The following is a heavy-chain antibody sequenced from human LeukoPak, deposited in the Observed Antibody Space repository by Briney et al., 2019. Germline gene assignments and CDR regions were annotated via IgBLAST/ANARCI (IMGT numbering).Heavy chain of an antibody. J-gene: IGHJ5*02. V-gene: IGHV4-39*01. D-gene: IGHD5-12*01. CDR1: GGSISSNNYY. CDR3: ARHSGYALYNWFDP. Sequence: PSETLSLTCTVSGGSISSNNYYWGWIRQPPGKGLEWIGTIYYSGSTYYNPSLKSRVTISVDTSKNQFSLKLSSVTAADTAVYYCARHSGYALYNWFDPWGQGTLVTVSS. CDR2: IYYSGST.